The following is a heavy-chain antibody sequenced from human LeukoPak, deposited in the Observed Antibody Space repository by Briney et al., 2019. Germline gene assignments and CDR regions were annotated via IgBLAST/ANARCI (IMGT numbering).Heavy chain of an antibody. J-gene: IGHJ5*02. V-gene: IGHV4-59*08. Sequence: PSETLSLTCTVSGGSISSYYWSSIRQPPGKGLEWIGYIYYSGSTNYNPSLKSRVTISVDTSKNQFSLKLSSVTAADTAVYYCARLKYNWFDPWGQGTLVTVSS. CDR3: ARLKYNWFDP. CDR2: IYYSGST. CDR1: GGSISSYY.